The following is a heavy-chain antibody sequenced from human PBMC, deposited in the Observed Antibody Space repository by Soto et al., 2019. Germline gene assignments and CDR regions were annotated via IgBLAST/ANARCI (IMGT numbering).Heavy chain of an antibody. CDR1: GGSLSSYY. V-gene: IGHV4-59*01. CDR2: IYYSGST. J-gene: IGHJ4*02. Sequence: SETLSLTCTVSGGSLSSYYWSWIRQPPGKGLEWIGYIYYSGSTNYNPSLKSRVTISVDTSKNQFSLKLSSVTAADTAVYYRARVFENSDSSGYYYGAFFDYWGQGTLVTVSS. D-gene: IGHD3-22*01. CDR3: ARVFENSDSSGYYYGAFFDY.